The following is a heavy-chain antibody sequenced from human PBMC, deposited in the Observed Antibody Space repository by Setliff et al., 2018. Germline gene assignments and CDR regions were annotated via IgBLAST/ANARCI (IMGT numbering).Heavy chain of an antibody. Sequence: GPTLVNPTQTPTLTCTFSGFSLSTSGVGVGWIRQPPGKALEWLALIYWNDDKRYSPSLKSRLTITKDTSKNQVVLTMTNMDPVDTATYYCAHKYGDYVRYFQHWGQGTLVTVSS. CDR3: AHKYGDYVRYFQH. CDR2: IYWNDDK. J-gene: IGHJ1*01. V-gene: IGHV2-5*01. D-gene: IGHD4-17*01. CDR1: GFSLSTSGVG.